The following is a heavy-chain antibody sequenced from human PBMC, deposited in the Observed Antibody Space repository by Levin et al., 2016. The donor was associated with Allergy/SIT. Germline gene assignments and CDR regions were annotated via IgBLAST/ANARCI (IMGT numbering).Heavy chain of an antibody. V-gene: IGHV1-2*02. CDR3: ATLRGFWSGYHDRPDY. CDR2: INPNSGGT. J-gene: IGHJ4*02. Sequence: WVRQAPGQGLEWMGWINPNSGGTNYAQKFQGRVTMTRDTSISTAYMELSRLRSDDTAVYYCATLRGFWSGYHDRPDYWGQGTLVTVSS. D-gene: IGHD3-3*01.